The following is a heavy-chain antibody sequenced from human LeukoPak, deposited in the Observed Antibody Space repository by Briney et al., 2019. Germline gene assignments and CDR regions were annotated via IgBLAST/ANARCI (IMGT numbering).Heavy chain of an antibody. V-gene: IGHV3-48*03. Sequence: GGSLRLSCAASGFILSAYEMNWVRQAPEQGLEWVSVISPTSTYYAESVKGRFTISRDNAKNSLYLQMSSLRAEDAAVYYCASRRVAVPSTRAFDYWGQGTLVTVSS. D-gene: IGHD2-21*01. CDR1: GFILSAYE. CDR3: ASRRVAVPSTRAFDY. CDR2: ISPTST. J-gene: IGHJ4*02.